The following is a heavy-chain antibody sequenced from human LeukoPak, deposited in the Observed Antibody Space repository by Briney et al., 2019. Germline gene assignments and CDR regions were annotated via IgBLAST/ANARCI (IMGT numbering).Heavy chain of an antibody. D-gene: IGHD3-22*01. CDR3: ARGPHTGVNYYDSSGYYY. CDR1: GGSFSGYY. CDR2: INHSGST. V-gene: IGHV4-34*01. J-gene: IGHJ4*02. Sequence: PSETLSLTCAAYGGSFSGYYWSWIRQPPGKGLEWIGEINHSGSTNHNPSLKSRVTISVDTSKNQFSLKLSSVTAADTAVYYCARGPHTGVNYYDSSGYYYWGQGTLVTVSS.